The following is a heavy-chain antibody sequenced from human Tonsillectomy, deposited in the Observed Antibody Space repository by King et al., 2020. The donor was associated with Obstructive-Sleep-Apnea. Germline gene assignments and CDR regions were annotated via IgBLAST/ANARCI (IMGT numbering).Heavy chain of an antibody. V-gene: IGHV5-51*01. J-gene: IGHJ4*02. CDR1: EYSFTSYW. CDR3: ASLDTAMATGYFDY. D-gene: IGHD5-18*01. Sequence: QLVQSGAEVKKPGESLKISCKGSEYSFTSYWIAWVRQMPGKGLEWMGIIYPGDSDTRYSPSFQGQVAISADKSFSTAYLQWISLKASDTAMYYCASLDTAMATGYFDYWGQGTLVTVSS. CDR2: IYPGDSDT.